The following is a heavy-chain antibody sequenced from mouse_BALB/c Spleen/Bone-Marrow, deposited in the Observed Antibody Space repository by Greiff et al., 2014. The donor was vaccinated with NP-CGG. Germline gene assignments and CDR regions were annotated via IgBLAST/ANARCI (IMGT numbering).Heavy chain of an antibody. D-gene: IGHD1-1*02. CDR3: ARSGEKYGAMDY. Sequence: EVQLQESGGSLVKPGGSLKLSCTASGFIFSDYYMYWVRQTPEKRLEWVAAISDGGSYTYYPDSVKGRFTISRDNAKNNLYLQMSSLKSEDTAMYYCARSGEKYGAMDYWGQGTSVTVSS. V-gene: IGHV5-4*02. CDR2: ISDGGSYT. CDR1: GFIFSDYY. J-gene: IGHJ4*01.